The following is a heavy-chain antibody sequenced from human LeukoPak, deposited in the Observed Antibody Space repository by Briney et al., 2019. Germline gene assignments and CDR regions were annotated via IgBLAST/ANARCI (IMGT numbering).Heavy chain of an antibody. Sequence: SQALSLTRASSRGSVSRNRATWTWPRQSPSRALEWLGRTYYRSKWSSDYDASVQSRITINADTSNNQFSLQLDSVTPVNTAAYYCARGLVVVAATRGTSSYYYYMDGCGKGTTVTVSS. CDR3: ARGLVVVAATRGTSSYYYYMDG. D-gene: IGHD2-15*01. V-gene: IGHV6-1*01. CDR2: TYYRSKWSS. CDR1: RGSVSRNRAT. J-gene: IGHJ6*03.